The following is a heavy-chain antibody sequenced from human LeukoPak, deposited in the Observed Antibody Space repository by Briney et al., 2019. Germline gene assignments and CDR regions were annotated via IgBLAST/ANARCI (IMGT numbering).Heavy chain of an antibody. Sequence: GGSLRLSCAASGFTFSSYSLNWVRLAPGKGLEWVSSISSSGSYVYYADSVKGRFTISRDNAKNSLYLQMNSLRAEDTAVYYCARDELHTGTYFPFDYWGQGTLVTVSS. J-gene: IGHJ4*02. CDR3: ARDELHTGTYFPFDY. V-gene: IGHV3-21*01. CDR2: ISSSGSYV. D-gene: IGHD1-26*01. CDR1: GFTFSSYS.